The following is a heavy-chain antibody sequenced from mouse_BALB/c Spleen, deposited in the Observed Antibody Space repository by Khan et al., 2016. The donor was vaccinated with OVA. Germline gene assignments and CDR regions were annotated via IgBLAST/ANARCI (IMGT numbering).Heavy chain of an antibody. J-gene: IGHJ1*01. D-gene: IGHD2-3*01. CDR2: IAPANGNS. CDR3: ARPSYDPRYFEV. Sequence: VQLKESGAELVKPGASVRLSCTASGFNIKDTYIHWVKQRPEQGLEWIGRIAPANGNSKYDPKFQDQATITSDTSSNTSYLQLSSLASEDTAVYYRARPSYDPRYFEVWGAGTTVTVSS. V-gene: IGHV14-3*02. CDR1: GFNIKDTY.